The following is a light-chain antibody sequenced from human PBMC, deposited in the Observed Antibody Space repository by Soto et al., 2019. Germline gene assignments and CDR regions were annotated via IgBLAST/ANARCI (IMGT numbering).Light chain of an antibody. CDR3: QQRSNWFT. V-gene: IGKV3-11*01. Sequence: EIVLTQSPATLSLSPGERATLSCRASQSVSSYLAWYQQKPGQAPRLLIYDASNRATGIPARFSGSGSGTDFTLTISSLEPEDFAVYYRQQRSNWFTFGPGTNVDIK. CDR2: DAS. CDR1: QSVSSY. J-gene: IGKJ3*01.